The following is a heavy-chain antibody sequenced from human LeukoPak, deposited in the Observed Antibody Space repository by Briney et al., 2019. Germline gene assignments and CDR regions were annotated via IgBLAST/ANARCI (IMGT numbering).Heavy chain of an antibody. D-gene: IGHD2-15*01. CDR3: ARDQQGYCSGGSCSDY. Sequence: GASVKVSCKASGYTFTSYYMHWVRQAPGQGLEWMGIINPSGGSTSYAQKFQGRVTMTRDTSTSTVYTELSSLRSEDTAVYYCARDQQGYCSGGSCSDYWGQGTLVTVSS. V-gene: IGHV1-46*01. J-gene: IGHJ4*02. CDR1: GYTFTSYY. CDR2: INPSGGST.